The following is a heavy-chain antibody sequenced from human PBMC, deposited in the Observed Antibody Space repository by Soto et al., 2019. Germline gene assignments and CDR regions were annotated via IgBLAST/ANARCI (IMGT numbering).Heavy chain of an antibody. D-gene: IGHD6-6*01. CDR2: IGRSGETI. J-gene: IGHJ4*02. V-gene: IGHV3-48*03. CDR1: GFTFSSFE. Sequence: PGGALRLSCVGSGFTFSSFEMNWVRQTPGKGLEWLSYIGRSGETIYYADSVKGRFTISRDNAKSSLFLQMTGLRDEDTGIYYCARDSRGGAARRPTLCYWGRVTLVTVYS. CDR3: ARDSRGGAARRPTLCY.